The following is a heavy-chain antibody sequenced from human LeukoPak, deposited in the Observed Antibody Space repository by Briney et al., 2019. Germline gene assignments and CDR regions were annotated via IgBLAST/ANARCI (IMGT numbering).Heavy chain of an antibody. CDR3: ARDLPAVIGRGSDY. D-gene: IGHD3-16*02. CDR2: ISSSSSYI. Sequence: GGSLRLSCAASGFTFSSYSMNWVRQAPGKGLEWVSSISSSSSYIYYADSVKGRFTISRDNAKNSLYLQMNSLRAEDTAVYYCARDLPAVIGRGSDYWGQGTLVTVSS. J-gene: IGHJ4*02. V-gene: IGHV3-21*01. CDR1: GFTFSSYS.